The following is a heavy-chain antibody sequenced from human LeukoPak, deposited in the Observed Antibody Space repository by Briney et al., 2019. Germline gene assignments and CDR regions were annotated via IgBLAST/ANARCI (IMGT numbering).Heavy chain of an antibody. Sequence: SETLSLTCTVSGGSTRSYYWSWIRQPPGKGLEWIGYIYYSGSTNYNPSLKSRVTISVDTSKNQFSLKLSSVTAADTAMYYCARSYYYDNSGYPYYYYMDVWGKGTTVTASS. CDR2: IYYSGST. J-gene: IGHJ6*03. CDR3: ARSYYYDNSGYPYYYYMDV. D-gene: IGHD3-22*01. V-gene: IGHV4-59*08. CDR1: GGSTRSYY.